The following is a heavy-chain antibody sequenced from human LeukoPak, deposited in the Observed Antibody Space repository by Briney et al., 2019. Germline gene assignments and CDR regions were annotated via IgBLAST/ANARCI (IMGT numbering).Heavy chain of an antibody. D-gene: IGHD3-10*01. V-gene: IGHV4-39*01. CDR1: GGSISSYY. Sequence: PSETLSLTCTVSGGSISSYYWGWIRQPPGKGLEWIGSIYYSGSTYYNPSLKSRVTISVDTSKNQFSLKLSSVTAADTAVYYCARLAYYYGLFDPWGQGTLVTVSS. CDR2: IYYSGST. J-gene: IGHJ5*02. CDR3: ARLAYYYGLFDP.